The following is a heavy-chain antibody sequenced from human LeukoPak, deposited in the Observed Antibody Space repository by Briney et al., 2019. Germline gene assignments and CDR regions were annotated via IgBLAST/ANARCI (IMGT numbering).Heavy chain of an antibody. D-gene: IGHD5-18*01. CDR1: GFTFSSYG. V-gene: IGHV3-23*01. J-gene: IGHJ3*02. CDR2: INTSGGTT. Sequence: QPGGSLRLSCAASGFTFSSYGMSWVRQAPGKGLEWVSGINTSGGTTYYADPVKGRFTISRDNSKNTLYLQMNSLRADDTAAYYCAKDPPTVMANAFHIWGQGTMVTVSS. CDR3: AKDPPTVMANAFHI.